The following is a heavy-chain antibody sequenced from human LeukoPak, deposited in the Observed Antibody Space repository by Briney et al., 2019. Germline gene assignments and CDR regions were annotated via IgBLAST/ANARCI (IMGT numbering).Heavy chain of an antibody. V-gene: IGHV4-4*07. J-gene: IGHJ5*02. Sequence: SETLSLTCTVSGGSISRYYWSWIRQPAGKGLQWSGRIYTSGSTNYNPSPKSRVTMSVDTSKNQFSLKLSSVTAADTAVYYCARVVGTSGSYRYNWFDPWGQGTLVTVSS. CDR1: GGSISRYY. CDR2: IYTSGST. CDR3: ARVVGTSGSYRYNWFDP. D-gene: IGHD1-26*01.